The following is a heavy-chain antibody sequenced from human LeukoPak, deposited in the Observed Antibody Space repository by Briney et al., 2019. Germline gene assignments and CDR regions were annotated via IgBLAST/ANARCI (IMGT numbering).Heavy chain of an antibody. CDR3: ARTYYDILTGYNPYFDY. CDR2: ITASSTAI. Sequence: GGSLRLSCAASGFTFNTYTMNWVRQAPGRGLEWVSSITASSTAIYSADSVKGRFTISRDNAKNLLYLQMNSLRAEDTAVYYCARTYYDILTGYNPYFDYWGQGILVTVSS. CDR1: GFTFNTYT. V-gene: IGHV3-21*01. D-gene: IGHD3-9*01. J-gene: IGHJ4*02.